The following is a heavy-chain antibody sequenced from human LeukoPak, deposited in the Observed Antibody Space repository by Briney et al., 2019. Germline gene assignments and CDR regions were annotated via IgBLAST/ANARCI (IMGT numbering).Heavy chain of an antibody. D-gene: IGHD3-3*01. CDR1: GGSFSGYY. Sequence: SETLSLTCAVYGGSFSGYYWSWIRQPPGKGLEWIGEINHSGSTNYNPSLKSRVTISVGTSKNQFSLKLSSVTAADTAVYYCAGFVWSGYYAYFDYWGQGTLVTVSS. J-gene: IGHJ4*02. CDR3: AGFVWSGYYAYFDY. V-gene: IGHV4-34*01. CDR2: INHSGST.